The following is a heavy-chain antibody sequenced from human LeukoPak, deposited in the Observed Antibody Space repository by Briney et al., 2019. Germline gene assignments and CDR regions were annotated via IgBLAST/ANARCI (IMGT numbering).Heavy chain of an antibody. D-gene: IGHD1-26*01. Sequence: PGGSLRLSCAASGFTFNGYNMNWVRQAPGKGLEWISYISTSTTTIYYANSVKGRFTVSGDNAKKSLYLQMNSLRVEDTGVYYCASWGEGALDNWGQGTLVTVSS. V-gene: IGHV3-48*01. CDR3: ASWGEGALDN. CDR1: GFTFNGYN. J-gene: IGHJ4*02. CDR2: ISTSTTTI.